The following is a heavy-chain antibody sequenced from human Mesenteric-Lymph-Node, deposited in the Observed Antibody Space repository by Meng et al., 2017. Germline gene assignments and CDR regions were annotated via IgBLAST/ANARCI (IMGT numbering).Heavy chain of an antibody. CDR2: IYYSGRT. D-gene: IGHD3-10*01. V-gene: IGHV4-39*01. Sequence: QLQLQESGPGLVNASETLSLTCTASGGSISSSTYYWGWIRQPPGKGLEWIGSIYYSGRTYYNPSLKSRVTMSVDTSKNQFSLKLSSVTAADTAVYYCARLWFGERPPDYWGQGTLVTVSS. CDR1: GGSISSSTYY. CDR3: ARLWFGERPPDY. J-gene: IGHJ4*02.